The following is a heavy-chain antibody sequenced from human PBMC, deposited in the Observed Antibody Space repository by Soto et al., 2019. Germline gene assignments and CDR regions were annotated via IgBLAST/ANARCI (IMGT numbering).Heavy chain of an antibody. CDR1: GGSISSGDYY. CDR3: ARCGTAMVYGMDV. D-gene: IGHD5-18*01. Sequence: PSETLSLTCTVSGGSISSGDYYWSWIRQPPGKGLEWIGYIYYSGSTYYNPSLKSRVTISVDTSKNQFSLKLSSVTAADTAVYYCARCGTAMVYGMDVWGQGTTVTVSS. J-gene: IGHJ6*02. V-gene: IGHV4-30-4*01. CDR2: IYYSGST.